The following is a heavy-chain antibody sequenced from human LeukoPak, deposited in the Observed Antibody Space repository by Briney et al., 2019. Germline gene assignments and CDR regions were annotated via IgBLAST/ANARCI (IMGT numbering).Heavy chain of an antibody. J-gene: IGHJ3*02. CDR1: GFTFSSYA. CDR2: ISISGGST. CDR3: ARDIYDSGAFDI. D-gene: IGHD3-22*01. Sequence: PGGSLRLSCEASGFTFSSYAMSWVRQAPGKGLEWVSSISISGGSTYYADSVKGRFTISRDNSKNTLYLQMNSLRAEDTAVYYCARDIYDSGAFDIWGQGTMVTVSS. V-gene: IGHV3-23*01.